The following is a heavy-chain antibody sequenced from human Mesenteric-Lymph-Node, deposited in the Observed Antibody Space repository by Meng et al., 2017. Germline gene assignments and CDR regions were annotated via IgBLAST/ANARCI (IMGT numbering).Heavy chain of an antibody. V-gene: IGHV3-66*01. Sequence: EVHLLESGGGLVQPGGSLRLSCAASGFTVDSNYMNWVRQAPGKGLEWVSVMYSGGRTLYADSVKGRFTISRDNSKNTLYLQMYSLRVEDTAVYYCARDLWFDPWGQGTLVTVSS. J-gene: IGHJ5*02. CDR1: GFTVDSNY. CDR3: ARDLWFDP. CDR2: MYSGGRT.